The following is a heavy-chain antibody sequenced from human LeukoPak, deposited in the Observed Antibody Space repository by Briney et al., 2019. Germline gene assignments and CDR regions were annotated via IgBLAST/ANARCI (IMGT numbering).Heavy chain of an antibody. V-gene: IGHV3-30*02. CDR1: GFTFSSYG. D-gene: IGHD3-22*01. CDR3: AKETIDSRAGYFDY. Sequence: PGGSLRLSCAASGFTFSSYGMHWVRQAPGRGLEWVGFIRYDGSNKYYADSVKGRFTIARDNSKNTLYLQMNSLRAEDRAVYYCAKETIDSRAGYFDYWGQGTLVTVSS. CDR2: IRYDGSNK. J-gene: IGHJ4*02.